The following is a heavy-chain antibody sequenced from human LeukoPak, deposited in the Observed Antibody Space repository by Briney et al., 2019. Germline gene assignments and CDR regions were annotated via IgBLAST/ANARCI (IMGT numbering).Heavy chain of an antibody. V-gene: IGHV3-23*01. Sequence: GGSLRLSCAASGFTFSNYAMTWVRQAPGKGLEWVSSITFNSDKTQYADSVKGRFTISRDNSKNTLYLQMNSLRAEDTAVYSCAKDLHGGIPDYFDSWGQGTLVAVSS. J-gene: IGHJ4*02. CDR2: ITFNSDKT. CDR1: GFTFSNYA. D-gene: IGHD4-23*01. CDR3: AKDLHGGIPDYFDS.